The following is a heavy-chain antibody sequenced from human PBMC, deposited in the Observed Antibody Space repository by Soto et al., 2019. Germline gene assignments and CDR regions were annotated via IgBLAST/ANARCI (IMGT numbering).Heavy chain of an antibody. V-gene: IGHV4-39*01. J-gene: IGHJ6*02. Sequence: PSETLSLTCTVSGGSISSSSYYWGWIRQPPGKGLEWIGSIYYSGSTYYNPSLKSRVTISVDTSKNQFSLKLSSVTAADTAVYYCARPSIAAAGTVYYYGMDVWGQGTTVTVSS. CDR1: GGSISSSSYY. D-gene: IGHD6-13*01. CDR2: IYYSGST. CDR3: ARPSIAAAGTVYYYGMDV.